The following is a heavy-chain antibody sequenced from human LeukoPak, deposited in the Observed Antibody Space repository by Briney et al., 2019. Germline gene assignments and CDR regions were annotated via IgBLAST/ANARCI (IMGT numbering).Heavy chain of an antibody. V-gene: IGHV3-7*01. CDR2: IKQDGSEK. CDR1: GFTFSDYY. Sequence: GGSLRLSCAASGFTFSDYYMRWIRQAPGKGLEWVANIKQDGSEKYYVDSVKGRFTISRDNAKNSLYLQMNSLRAEDTAVYYCAKTGYSSSWFYYYYYYMDVWGKGTTVTVSS. J-gene: IGHJ6*03. D-gene: IGHD6-13*01. CDR3: AKTGYSSSWFYYYYYYMDV.